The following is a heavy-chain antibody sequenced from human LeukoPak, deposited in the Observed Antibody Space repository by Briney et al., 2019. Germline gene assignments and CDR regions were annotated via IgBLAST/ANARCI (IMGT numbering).Heavy chain of an antibody. J-gene: IGHJ4*02. Sequence: ASVKVSCKASGYTFTSYYMHWVRQAPGQGLEWMGIINPSGGSTSYAQKFQGRVTMTRDTSTSTVYMELGSLRSEDTAVYYCARAFPDYDILTGYGHFDYWGQGTLVTVSS. CDR1: GYTFTSYY. CDR2: INPSGGST. CDR3: ARAFPDYDILTGYGHFDY. V-gene: IGHV1-46*01. D-gene: IGHD3-9*01.